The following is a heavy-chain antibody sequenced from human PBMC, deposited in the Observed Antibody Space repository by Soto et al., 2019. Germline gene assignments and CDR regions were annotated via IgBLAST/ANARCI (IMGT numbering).Heavy chain of an antibody. CDR2: IYYTGYT. V-gene: IGHV4-39*02. J-gene: IGHJ4*02. CDR3: ARSAIAVNGLFDH. CDR1: GGFISTSSYY. D-gene: IGHD6-19*01. Sequence: SETLSLTCTVSGGFISTSSYYWGWVRQPPGKGLEWIGTIYYTGYTYYNPSLKSRVAMSVDTSKDLFSLNLTSVIAADTAIYYCARSAIAVNGLFDHWGLGTLVTVSS.